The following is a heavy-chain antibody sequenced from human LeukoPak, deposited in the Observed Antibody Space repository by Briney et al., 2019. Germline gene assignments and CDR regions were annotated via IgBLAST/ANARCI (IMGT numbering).Heavy chain of an antibody. Sequence: SETLSLTCTVSGGSISSYYWSWIRQPPGKGLEWIGYIYYSGSPNYIPSLKSRLTISVGTSKNQFSLKLSSVTAADTAVYYCASGSHPLNWFDPWGQGTLVTVSS. CDR2: IYYSGSP. CDR3: ASGSHPLNWFDP. J-gene: IGHJ5*02. V-gene: IGHV4-59*01. CDR1: GGSISSYY. D-gene: IGHD1-26*01.